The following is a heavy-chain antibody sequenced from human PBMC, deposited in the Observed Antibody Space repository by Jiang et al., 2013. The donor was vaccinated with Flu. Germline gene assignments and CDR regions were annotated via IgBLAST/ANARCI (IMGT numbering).Heavy chain of an antibody. D-gene: IGHD5-18*01. J-gene: IGHJ4*02. CDR2: IYYSGST. Sequence: GSGLVKPSETLSLTCTVSGGSISSSSYYWGWIRQPPGKGLEWIGSIYYSGSTYYSPSLKSRVTISVDTSKNQFSLKLSSVTAADTAVYYCARHERPEVLVDTAFDYWGQGPWSPSPQ. CDR1: GGSISSSSYY. V-gene: IGHV4-39*01. CDR3: ARHERPEVLVDTAFDY.